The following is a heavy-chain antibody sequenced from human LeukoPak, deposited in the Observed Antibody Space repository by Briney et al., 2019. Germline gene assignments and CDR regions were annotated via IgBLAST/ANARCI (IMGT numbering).Heavy chain of an antibody. CDR1: GFTFSTYS. V-gene: IGHV3-21*01. D-gene: IGHD3-22*01. CDR2: ISSSSYI. Sequence: GGSLRLSCAASGFTFSTYSMNWVRQAPGKGLEWVSSISSSSYIYYADSVKGRFTISRHNARNSLYLQMNSLRAEDTAVYYCARDNYDSSGPYYFDYWGQGTLVTVSS. CDR3: ARDNYDSSGPYYFDY. J-gene: IGHJ4*02.